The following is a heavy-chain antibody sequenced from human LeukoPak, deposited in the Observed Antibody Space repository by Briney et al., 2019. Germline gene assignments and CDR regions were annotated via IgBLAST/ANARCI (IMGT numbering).Heavy chain of an antibody. CDR1: GFTVSSNY. V-gene: IGHV3-23*01. Sequence: GGSLRLSCAASGFTVSSNYMSWVRQAPGKGLEWVSTISRSGGTTYYADSVKGRFTISRDNSKTTVYLQMNSLRAEDTAVYYCAKRSNGAFDIWGQGTMVTASS. CDR3: AKRSNGAFDI. J-gene: IGHJ3*02. CDR2: ISRSGGTT. D-gene: IGHD3-16*01.